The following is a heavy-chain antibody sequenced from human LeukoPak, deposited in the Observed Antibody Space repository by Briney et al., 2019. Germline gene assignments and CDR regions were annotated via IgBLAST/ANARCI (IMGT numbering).Heavy chain of an antibody. CDR2: INEAGSGK. CDR3: ASGRQLGY. CDR1: GFTFSSFW. Sequence: GGSLRLSCAASGFTFSSFWMSWVRQAPGKGLERVANINEAGSGKYYVDSVKGRFTISRDNAKNSLYLQMNSLRVEDTAIYYCASGRQLGYWGQGTLVTVSS. D-gene: IGHD6-13*01. V-gene: IGHV3-7*01. J-gene: IGHJ4*02.